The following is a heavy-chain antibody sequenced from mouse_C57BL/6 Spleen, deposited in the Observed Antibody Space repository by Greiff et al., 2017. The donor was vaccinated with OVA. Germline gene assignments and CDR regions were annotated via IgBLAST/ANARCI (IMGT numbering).Heavy chain of an antibody. D-gene: IGHD1-1*01. CDR3: AREGGITTGVADYYAMDY. J-gene: IGHJ4*01. V-gene: IGHV1-22*01. Sequence: VQLQQSGPELVKPGASVKMSCKASGYTFTDYNMHWVKQSHGKSLEWIGYINPNNGGTSYNQKFKGKATLTVNKSSSTAYMELRSLTSEDSAGYYCAREGGITTGVADYYAMDYWGQGTSVTVSS. CDR2: INPNNGGT. CDR1: GYTFTDYN.